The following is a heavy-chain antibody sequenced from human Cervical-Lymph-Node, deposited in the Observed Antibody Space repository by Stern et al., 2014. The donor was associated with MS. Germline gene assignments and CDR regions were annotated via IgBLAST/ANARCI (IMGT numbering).Heavy chain of an antibody. CDR1: SSSVSNDYW. CDR3: AYHGFFSLEY. V-gene: IGHV4-4*02. Sequence: QLQLQESGPGLVRPSGTLSLTCVVSSSSVSNDYWWSWVRQPPGKGLKWMGEVHNSGTTNYTPSHKSRVAISVDKSKNQFSLKLNSVTAADTAIYYCAYHGFFSLEYWGQGTLITVSS. D-gene: IGHD3-10*01. CDR2: VHNSGTT. J-gene: IGHJ4*02.